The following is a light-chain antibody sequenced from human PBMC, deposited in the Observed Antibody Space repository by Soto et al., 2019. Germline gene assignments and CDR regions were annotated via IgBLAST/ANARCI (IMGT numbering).Light chain of an antibody. V-gene: IGLV2-18*02. Sequence: QSALTQPPSVSGSPGQSVTISCTGTSSDVGSYNRVSWYQQPPGTAPKLMIYEVSNRPSGVPDRFSGSKSGNTASLTISGLQAEDEADYYCSSYTSNSLVVFGGGTKLTVL. CDR3: SSYTSNSLVV. CDR1: SSDVGSYNR. J-gene: IGLJ2*01. CDR2: EVS.